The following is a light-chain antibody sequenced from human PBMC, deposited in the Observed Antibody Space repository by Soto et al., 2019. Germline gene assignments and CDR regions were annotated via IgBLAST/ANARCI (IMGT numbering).Light chain of an antibody. CDR3: QQRSVWPWT. V-gene: IGKV3-11*01. CDR2: DTS. Sequence: EIVLTQSPATRSLSPGERATLSCRASQSDNNYLAWYQQKPGQAPRLLIYDTSDRASGIPARFSGSGSGTDFTLTISSLEPEDFAVFYCQQRSVWPWTFGQGTKVEIK. CDR1: QSDNNY. J-gene: IGKJ1*01.